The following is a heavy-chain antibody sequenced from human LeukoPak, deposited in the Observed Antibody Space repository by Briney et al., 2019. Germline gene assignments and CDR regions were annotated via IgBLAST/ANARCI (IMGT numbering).Heavy chain of an antibody. V-gene: IGHV3-33*01. Sequence: GGSLRLSCAGSGFTFGGYGMHWFRQTPGKGLEGVAVIADDGSRAFYADSVKGRFTISRDNSKNTMSVQMDDLRAEDTAVYYCTRYNNDHFDYWGQGTLVTVSS. CDR1: GFTFGGYG. CDR2: IADDGSRA. CDR3: TRYNNDHFDY. D-gene: IGHD1-14*01. J-gene: IGHJ4*02.